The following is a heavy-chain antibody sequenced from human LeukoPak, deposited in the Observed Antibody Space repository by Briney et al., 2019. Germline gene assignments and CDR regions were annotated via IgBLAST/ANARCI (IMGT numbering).Heavy chain of an antibody. V-gene: IGHV5-51*01. CDR2: IYPGDSET. D-gene: IGHD3-9*01. J-gene: IGHJ4*02. CDR1: GYTFTTYW. CDR3: ARHSNYDTLTGYPH. Sequence: GESLKISCKGSGYTFTTYWIGWVRQMPGKGLEWMGVIYPGDSETRYSPSFQGQVTISADKSISTAYLQWSSLKASDTAMYYCARHSNYDTLTGYPHWGQGTLVTVSS.